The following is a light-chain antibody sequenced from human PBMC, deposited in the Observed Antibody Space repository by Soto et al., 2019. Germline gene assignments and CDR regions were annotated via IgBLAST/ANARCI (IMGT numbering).Light chain of an antibody. CDR1: SSDVGGYNY. CDR3: SSYTTSNTRQIV. V-gene: IGLV2-14*03. Sequence: QSVLTQPASVSGSPGQSITISCTGTSSDVGGYNYVSWYQHHPGKAPKLMIFDVSNRPSGVSNRFSGSKSGNTASLTISGLQPGDEDEYDCSSYTTSNTRQIVFGTGTKLTVL. CDR2: DVS. J-gene: IGLJ1*01.